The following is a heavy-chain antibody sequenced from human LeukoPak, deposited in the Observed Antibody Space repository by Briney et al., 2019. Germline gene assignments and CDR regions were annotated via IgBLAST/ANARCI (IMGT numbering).Heavy chain of an antibody. Sequence: SETLSLTCAVSGDSTTSSNWWSWVRQPPGKGLEWIGEIYHSGSTNYNPSLKSRVTISVDKSKNQFSLKLSSVTAADTAVYYCARDFYSSGWYHYWGQGTLVTVSS. J-gene: IGHJ4*02. CDR2: IYHSGST. V-gene: IGHV4-4*02. CDR3: ARDFYSSGWYHY. D-gene: IGHD6-19*01. CDR1: GDSTTSSNW.